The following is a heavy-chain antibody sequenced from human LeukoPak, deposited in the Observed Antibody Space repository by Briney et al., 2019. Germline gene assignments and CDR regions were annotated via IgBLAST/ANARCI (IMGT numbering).Heavy chain of an antibody. Sequence: SETLSLTCTVSGGSISSYYWSWIRQPPGKGLEWIGYFYGSGSASYNPSLKSRVTISVDRSNNQFSLKMSSVTAADTAVYYCVRDVSQRRHFDYWGQGTLVTVSS. CDR3: VRDVSQRRHFDY. J-gene: IGHJ4*02. D-gene: IGHD2-2*01. CDR1: GGSISSYY. CDR2: FYGSGSA. V-gene: IGHV4-59*12.